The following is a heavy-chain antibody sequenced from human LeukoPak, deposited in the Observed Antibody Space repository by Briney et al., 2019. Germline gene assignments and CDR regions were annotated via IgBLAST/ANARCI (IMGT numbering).Heavy chain of an antibody. CDR3: ARVASSGWYYFDY. J-gene: IGHJ4*02. V-gene: IGHV1-24*01. CDR1: GYTLTELS. Sequence: GASVKVSCKVSGYTLTELSMHWVRQAPGKGLEWMGGFDPEDGETIYAQKFQGRVTMTWNASISTAYMELSSLRSEDTAVYYCARVASSGWYYFDYWGQGTLVTVSS. D-gene: IGHD6-19*01. CDR2: FDPEDGET.